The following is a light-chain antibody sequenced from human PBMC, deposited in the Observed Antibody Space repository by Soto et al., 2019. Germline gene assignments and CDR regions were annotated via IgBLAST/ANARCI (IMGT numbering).Light chain of an antibody. CDR3: QQYNSYSPEWT. V-gene: IGKV1-5*03. J-gene: IGKJ1*01. CDR1: QTISSW. Sequence: DIQMTQSPSTLSASVGDRVTITCRASQTISSWLAWYQQKPGKAPKLLIYKASTLESGVPSRFSGSGSGTDFTLTISSLQPDDFASYYCQQYNSYSPEWTFGQGTKVDIK. CDR2: KAS.